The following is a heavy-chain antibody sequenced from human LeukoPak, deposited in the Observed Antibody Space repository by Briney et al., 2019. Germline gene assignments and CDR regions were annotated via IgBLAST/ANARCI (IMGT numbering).Heavy chain of an antibody. CDR2: INPNSGGT. CDR1: GYTFTGYY. CDR3: ARDPLDDSSGSAP. Sequence: ASVRVSCKASGYTFTGYYMHWVRQAPGQGLEWMGWINPNSGGTNYAQKFLGRVTMTRDTSISTAYMELSRLRSDDTAVYYCARDPLDDSSGSAPWGQGTLVTVSS. V-gene: IGHV1-2*02. J-gene: IGHJ5*02. D-gene: IGHD3-22*01.